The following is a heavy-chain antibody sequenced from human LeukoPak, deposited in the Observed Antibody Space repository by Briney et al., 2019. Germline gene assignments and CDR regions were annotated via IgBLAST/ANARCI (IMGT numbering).Heavy chain of an antibody. CDR3: ARAPPYSGYGLAGAGTHYYYYYGMDV. D-gene: IGHD5-12*01. J-gene: IGHJ6*02. V-gene: IGHV3-33*01. Sequence: GGSLRLSCAASGFTFSSYGMHWVRQAPGKGLEWVAVIWYDGSNKYYADSVKGRFTISRDNSKNTLYLQMNSLRAEDTAVYYCARAPPYSGYGLAGAGTHYYYYYGMDVWGQGTTVTVSS. CDR2: IWYDGSNK. CDR1: GFTFSSYG.